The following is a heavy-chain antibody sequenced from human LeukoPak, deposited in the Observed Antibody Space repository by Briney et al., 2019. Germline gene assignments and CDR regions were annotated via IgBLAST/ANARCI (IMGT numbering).Heavy chain of an antibody. CDR3: ASHFGTYFDY. CDR1: GGSISSYY. Sequence: SETLSLTCTVSGGSISSYYWSWIRQPPGKGLEWIGYIYYSGSTNYNPSLKSRVTISVDTSKNQFSLKLSSVTAADTAVYYCASHFGTYFDYWGQGTLVTVSS. V-gene: IGHV4-59*01. D-gene: IGHD3-10*01. J-gene: IGHJ4*02. CDR2: IYYSGST.